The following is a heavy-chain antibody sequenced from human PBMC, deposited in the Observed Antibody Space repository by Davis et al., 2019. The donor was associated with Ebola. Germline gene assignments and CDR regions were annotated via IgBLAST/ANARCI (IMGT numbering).Heavy chain of an antibody. CDR1: GGSISSYY. CDR3: ARQGELGGLFDY. J-gene: IGHJ4*02. D-gene: IGHD7-27*01. CDR2: INHSGST. Sequence: SETLSLTCTVSGGSISSYYWSWIRQPPGKGLEWIGEINHSGSTNYNPSLKSRVTISVDTSKNQFSLKLSSVTAADTAVYYCARQGELGGLFDYWGQGTLVTVSS. V-gene: IGHV4-59*08.